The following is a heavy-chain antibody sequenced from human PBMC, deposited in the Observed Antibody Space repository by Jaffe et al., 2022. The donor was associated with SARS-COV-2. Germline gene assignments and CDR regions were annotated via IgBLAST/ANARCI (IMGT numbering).Heavy chain of an antibody. V-gene: IGHV3-74*01. CDR3: AREYNRGGLD. J-gene: IGHJ4*02. CDR1: GFTFSSYW. Sequence: EVQLVESGGGSVQPGGSLRLSCAASGFTFSSYWMHWVRQVPGKGLVWVTRINGDGTTTGYAGSVKGRFTISRDNAKKTVYLQMNSLRAEDTAVYFCAREYNRGGLDWGQGTLVTVSS. D-gene: IGHD1-1*01. CDR2: INGDGTTT.